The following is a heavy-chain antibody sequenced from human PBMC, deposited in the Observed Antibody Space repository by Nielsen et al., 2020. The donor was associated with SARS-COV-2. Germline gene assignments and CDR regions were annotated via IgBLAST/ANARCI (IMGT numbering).Heavy chain of an antibody. CDR2: IYYSGST. D-gene: IGHD5-12*01. CDR3: ARTYSGYDHD. J-gene: IGHJ4*02. Sequence: GSLRLSCTVSGGSISSSSYYWGWIRQPPGKGLEWIGSIYYSGSTYYNPSLQSRVTISVDTSKNQFSLKLSSVTAADTAVYYCARTYSGYDHDWGQGTLVTVSS. V-gene: IGHV4-39*07. CDR1: GGSISSSSYY.